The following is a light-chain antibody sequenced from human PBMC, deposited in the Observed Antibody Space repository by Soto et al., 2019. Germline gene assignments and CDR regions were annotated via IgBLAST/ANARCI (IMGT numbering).Light chain of an antibody. Sequence: DIQMTQSPTSLSASVGDRVTITCRASQNIKMHLNWYQHKPGRPPKLLIYTASSLQSGVSSRFSGSGSGTDFTLTISSLQPEDFATYYCQESFSIQGFTFGPGTTVDIK. CDR1: QNIKMH. CDR3: QESFSIQGFT. J-gene: IGKJ3*01. V-gene: IGKV1-39*01. CDR2: TAS.